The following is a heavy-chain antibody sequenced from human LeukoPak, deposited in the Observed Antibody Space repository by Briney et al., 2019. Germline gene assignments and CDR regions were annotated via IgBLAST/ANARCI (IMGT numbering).Heavy chain of an antibody. Sequence: GASVKVSCNTFGYTFTGYYMHWVRQAPGQGLEWMGWINPNSGGTNYAQKFQGRVTMTRDTSISTAYMELSRLRSDDTAVYYCAREGGVIFDYWGQGTLVTVSS. D-gene: IGHD3-10*01. CDR3: AREGGVIFDY. CDR2: INPNSGGT. J-gene: IGHJ4*02. CDR1: GYTFTGYY. V-gene: IGHV1-2*02.